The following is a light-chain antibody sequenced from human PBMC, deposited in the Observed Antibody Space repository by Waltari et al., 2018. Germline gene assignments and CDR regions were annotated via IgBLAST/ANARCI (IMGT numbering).Light chain of an antibody. CDR1: SSDVGSSNS. CDR2: DVS. CDR3: SSESSDKVVL. Sequence: QSALTQPASVSGSPGQSVTISRTGTSSDVGSSNSVSWYQDHPGQGPKVIIYDVSDRPSGVSARFSGSKSGNTASLTISGLQAEDEADYYCSSESSDKVVLFGGGTKVTVL. J-gene: IGLJ3*02. V-gene: IGLV2-14*03.